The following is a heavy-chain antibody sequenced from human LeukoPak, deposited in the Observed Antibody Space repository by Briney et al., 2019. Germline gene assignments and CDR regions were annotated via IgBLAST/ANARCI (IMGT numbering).Heavy chain of an antibody. V-gene: IGHV3-43*02. J-gene: IGHJ4*02. CDR2: ISGDGGST. CDR1: GFTFDDYA. D-gene: IGHD3-22*01. Sequence: GGSLRLSCAASGFTFDDYAMHWVRQAPGKGLEWVSLISGDGGSTYYADSVKGRFTISRDNSKNSLYLQMNSLRTEETALYYCAKASTQMIGMGWGQGALVTVSS. CDR3: AKASTQMIGMG.